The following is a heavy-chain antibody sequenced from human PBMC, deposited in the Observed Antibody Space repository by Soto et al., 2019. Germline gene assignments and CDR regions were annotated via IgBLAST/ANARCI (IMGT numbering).Heavy chain of an antibody. CDR1: GYTFTSYG. CDR2: ISAYNGNT. V-gene: IGHV1-18*01. CDR3: ARDPPYSSGWYAGFDP. D-gene: IGHD6-19*01. Sequence: ASVKVSCKASGYTFTSYGISWVRQAPGQGLEWMGWISAYNGNTNYAQQLQGRVTVTTDTSTSTAYMELRSLRSDDTAVYYCARDPPYSSGWYAGFDPWGQGTLVTVSS. J-gene: IGHJ5*02.